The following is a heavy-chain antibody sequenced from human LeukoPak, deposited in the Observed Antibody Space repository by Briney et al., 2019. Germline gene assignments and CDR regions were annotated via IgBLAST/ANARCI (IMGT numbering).Heavy chain of an antibody. CDR3: ASCLFDYYYFAQ. J-gene: IGHJ4*02. Sequence: SETLSLTCAVSGDSITSHNWWSWVRQSPGKGLEWIGEIYHSGTTNYSPSFKSRVTISVDKSKNQLSLKLTSVTAADTAVYFCASCLFDYYYFAQWGQGTLVTVSS. CDR2: IYHSGTT. CDR1: GDSITSHNW. D-gene: IGHD2/OR15-2a*01. V-gene: IGHV4-4*02.